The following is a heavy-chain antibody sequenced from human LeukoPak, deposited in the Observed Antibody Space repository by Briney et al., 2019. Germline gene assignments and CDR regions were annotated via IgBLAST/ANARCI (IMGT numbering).Heavy chain of an antibody. J-gene: IGHJ6*02. CDR3: ARDGDIVVVPAAIRVYYYGMDV. V-gene: IGHV1-18*01. CDR2: ISAYNGNT. D-gene: IGHD2-2*02. Sequence: ASVKVSCKASGYTFTSYGISWVRQAPGQGLEWMGWISAYNGNTNYAQKLQGRVTMTTDTSTSTAYMEPRSLRSDDTAVYYCARDGDIVVVPAAIRVYYYGMDVWGQGTTVTVSS. CDR1: GYTFTSYG.